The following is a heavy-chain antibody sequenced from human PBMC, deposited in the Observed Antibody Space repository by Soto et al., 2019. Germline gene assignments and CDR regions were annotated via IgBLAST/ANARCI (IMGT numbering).Heavy chain of an antibody. V-gene: IGHV4-34*01. CDR1: GGSFSGYY. CDR3: AGATRVFRDSSGYYYGY. CDR2: INHSGST. J-gene: IGHJ4*02. D-gene: IGHD3-22*01. Sequence: QVQLQQWGAGLLKPSETLSLTCAVYGGSFSGYYWSWIRQPPGKGLEWIGEINHSGSTNYNPSLKRRVTISVXXSXNXXSLKLSSVTAADTAVYYCAGATRVFRDSSGYYYGYWGQGTLVTVSS.